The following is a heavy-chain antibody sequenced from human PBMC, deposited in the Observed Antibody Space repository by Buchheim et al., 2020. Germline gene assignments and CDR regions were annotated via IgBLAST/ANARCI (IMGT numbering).Heavy chain of an antibody. CDR3: ARQKRGYSYDIALEFLRPYYYGMDV. J-gene: IGHJ6*02. CDR2: ISSSSSTI. Sequence: EVQLVESGGGLVQPGGSLRLSCAASGFTFSSYSMNWVRQAPGKGLEWVSYISSSSSTIYYADSVKGRFTISRDNAKNSLYLQMNSLRAEDTAVYYCARQKRGYSYDIALEFLRPYYYGMDVWGQGTT. D-gene: IGHD5-18*01. V-gene: IGHV3-48*01. CDR1: GFTFSSYS.